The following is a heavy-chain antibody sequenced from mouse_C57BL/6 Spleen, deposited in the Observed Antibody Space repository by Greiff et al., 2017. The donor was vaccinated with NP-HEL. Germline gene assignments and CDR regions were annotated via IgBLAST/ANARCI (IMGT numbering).Heavy chain of an antibody. CDR2: IDPETGGT. CDR1: GYTFTDYE. J-gene: IGHJ2*01. CDR3: TRWGLGDY. D-gene: IGHD3-3*01. V-gene: IGHV1-15*01. Sequence: VQLHQSGAELVRPGASVTLSCKASGYTFTDYEMHWVKQTPVHGLEWIGAIDPETGGTAYNQKFKGKAILTADKSSSTAYMELRSLTSEDSAVYYCTRWGLGDYWGQGTTLTVSS.